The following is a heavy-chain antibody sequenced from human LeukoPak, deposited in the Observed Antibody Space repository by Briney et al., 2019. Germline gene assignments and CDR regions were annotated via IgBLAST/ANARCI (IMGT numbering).Heavy chain of an antibody. CDR2: INQDGSEK. D-gene: IGHD1-1*01. Sequence: GGSLRLSCAASGFTFSTYWMSLVRQAPRKGLEWMANINQDGSEKYYVDSVKGRFTISRDNAKNSLYLQMNSLRAEDTAIYYCARTTAGFDYWGQGTLVTVSS. CDR3: ARTTAGFDY. V-gene: IGHV3-7*01. J-gene: IGHJ4*02. CDR1: GFTFSTYW.